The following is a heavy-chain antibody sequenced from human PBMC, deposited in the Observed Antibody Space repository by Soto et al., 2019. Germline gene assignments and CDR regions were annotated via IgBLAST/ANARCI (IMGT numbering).Heavy chain of an antibody. Sequence: GASVKVSCKASGFTFTSSAAQWVRQARGQRLEWIGWIVVGSGNTNYAQKFQERVTITRDMSTSTAYMELSSLRSDDTAVYYCARGSESRFDPWGQGTLVTVSS. CDR2: IVVGSGNT. D-gene: IGHD3-10*01. CDR1: GFTFTSSA. V-gene: IGHV1-58*01. J-gene: IGHJ5*02. CDR3: ARGSESRFDP.